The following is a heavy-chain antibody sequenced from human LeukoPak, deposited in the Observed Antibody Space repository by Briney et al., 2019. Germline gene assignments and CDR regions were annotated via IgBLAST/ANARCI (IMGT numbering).Heavy chain of an antibody. CDR3: ARSWELDYYFDY. J-gene: IGHJ4*02. D-gene: IGHD1-26*01. V-gene: IGHV4-59*01. CDR1: GGSISSYY. CDR2: IYYSGST. Sequence: SETLSLTCTVSGGSISSYYWSWMRQPPGKGLEWIGYIYYSGSTNYNPSLKSRVTISVDTSKNQFSLKLSSVTAADTAVYYCARSWELDYYFDYWGQGTLVTVSS.